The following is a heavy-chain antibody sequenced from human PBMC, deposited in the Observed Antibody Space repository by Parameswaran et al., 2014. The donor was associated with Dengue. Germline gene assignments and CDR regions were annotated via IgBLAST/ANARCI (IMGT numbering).Heavy chain of an antibody. Sequence: VRQAPGKGLEWVSSISSSSSYIYYADSVKGRFTISRDNAKNSLYLQMNSLRAEDTAVYYCARERLGVGAIASSWSEVGWFDPWGQGTLVTVSS. D-gene: IGHD6-13*01. J-gene: IGHJ5*02. CDR3: ARERLGVGAIASSWSEVGWFDP. CDR2: ISSSSSYI. V-gene: IGHV3-21*01.